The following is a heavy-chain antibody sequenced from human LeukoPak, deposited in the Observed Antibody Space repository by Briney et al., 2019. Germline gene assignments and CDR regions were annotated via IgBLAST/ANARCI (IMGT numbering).Heavy chain of an antibody. CDR2: IRDTARTK. V-gene: IGHV3-11*04. CDR1: GFTFSDYY. D-gene: IGHD1-7*01. J-gene: IGHJ4*02. Sequence: GGSVRLSCAASGFTFSDYYMTWLRQTQGKGGEWLSYIRDTARTKSYADSVKGRFTISRDNAKNSLYLQMNSLRVEDTAVYYCAGVNYWNYPFWGQGTLVTVSS. CDR3: AGVNYWNYPF.